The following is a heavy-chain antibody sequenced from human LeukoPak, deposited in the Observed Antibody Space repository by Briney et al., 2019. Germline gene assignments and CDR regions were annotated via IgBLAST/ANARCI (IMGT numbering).Heavy chain of an antibody. D-gene: IGHD4-23*01. CDR2: ISAYNGNT. J-gene: IGHJ6*02. V-gene: IGHV1-18*01. CDR1: GYTFTSYG. Sequence: ASVKVSCKASGYTFTSYGISWVRQAPGQGLEWMGWISAYNGNTNYAQKLQGRVTMTTDTSTSTAYMELRSLRSDDTAVYYCARDWLDGDYGGGPYCYYYYGMDVWGQGTTVTVSS. CDR3: ARDWLDGDYGGGPYCYYYYGMDV.